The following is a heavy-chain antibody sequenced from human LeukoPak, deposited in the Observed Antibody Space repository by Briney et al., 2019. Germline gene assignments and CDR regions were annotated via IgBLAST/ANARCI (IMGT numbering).Heavy chain of an antibody. CDR1: GYTFTGYY. Sequence: ASVKVSCKASGYTFTGYYMHWVRQAPGQGLEWMGWINPNSGGTNYAQKFQGRVTMTRDTSISTAYMELSSLRSEDTAVYYCATPASGNSGYYYYGMDVWGQGTTVTVSS. CDR2: INPNSGGT. J-gene: IGHJ6*02. D-gene: IGHD2-21*02. V-gene: IGHV1-2*02. CDR3: ATPASGNSGYYYYGMDV.